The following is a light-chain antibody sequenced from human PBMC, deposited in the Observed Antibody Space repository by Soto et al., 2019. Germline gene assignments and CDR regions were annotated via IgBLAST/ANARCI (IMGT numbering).Light chain of an antibody. CDR2: GAS. CDR3: QQRSNWPPRIT. V-gene: IGKV3-15*01. J-gene: IGKJ4*01. CDR1: QSVSSN. Sequence: EIVMTQSPVTLSVSPGERATLSCRASQSVSSNLAWYQQKPGQAPRLLIYGASTRATGIPARFSGSGSGTDFTLTISSLEPEDFAVYYCQQRSNWPPRITFGGGTKVDIK.